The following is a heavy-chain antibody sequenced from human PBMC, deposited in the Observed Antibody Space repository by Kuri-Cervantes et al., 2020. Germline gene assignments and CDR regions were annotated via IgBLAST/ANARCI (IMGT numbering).Heavy chain of an antibody. J-gene: IGHJ4*02. CDR2: IWYDGSNK. V-gene: IGHV3-33*08. Sequence: GGSLRLSCAASGFTFSSYAMHWVRQAPGKGLEWVAVIWYDGSNKYYADSVKGRFTISRDNSKNTLYLQMNSLRAEDTAVYYCARRGFNYDSSGYPDYWGQGTLVTVSS. CDR1: GFTFSSYA. CDR3: ARRGFNYDSSGYPDY. D-gene: IGHD3-22*01.